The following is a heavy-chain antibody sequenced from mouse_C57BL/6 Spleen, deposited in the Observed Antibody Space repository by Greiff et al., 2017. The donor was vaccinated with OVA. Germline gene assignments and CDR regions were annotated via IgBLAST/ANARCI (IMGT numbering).Heavy chain of an antibody. V-gene: IGHV5-17*01. D-gene: IGHD2-3*01. CDR1: GFTFSDYG. CDR2: ISSGSSTI. CDR3: ARFDGYYYAMDY. Sequence: DVQLVESGGGLVKPGGSLKLSCAASGFTFSDYGMHWVRQAPEKGLEWVAYISSGSSTIYYADTVKGRFTISRDNAKNTLFLQMTSLRSEDTAMYYCARFDGYYYAMDYWGQGTSVTVSS. J-gene: IGHJ4*01.